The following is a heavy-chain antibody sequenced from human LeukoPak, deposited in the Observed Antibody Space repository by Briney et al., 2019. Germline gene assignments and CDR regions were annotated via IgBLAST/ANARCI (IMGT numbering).Heavy chain of an antibody. CDR1: VFTFSSYS. J-gene: IGHJ6*04. CDR2: ISPSGGIT. CDR3: AELGITMIGGV. Sequence: GGSLRLPCAASVFTFSSYSMIWVRQAPGKGLEWVSGISPSGGITYYTDSVKGRFAISRDNSKNTLYLQMNSPRAEDTAVYYCAELGITMIGGVWGKGTTVTISS. V-gene: IGHV3-23*01. D-gene: IGHD3-10*02.